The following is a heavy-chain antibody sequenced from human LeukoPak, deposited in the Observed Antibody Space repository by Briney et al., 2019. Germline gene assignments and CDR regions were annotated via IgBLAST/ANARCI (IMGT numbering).Heavy chain of an antibody. CDR1: GVSISSYY. CDR2: IYYSGST. J-gene: IGHJ4*02. D-gene: IGHD5-18*01. CDR3: ARALFLGQLWLFDY. Sequence: SETLSLTCTVSGVSISSYYWSWIRQPPGKGLEWIGYIYYSGSTNYNPSLKSRVTISVDTSKNQFSLKLSSVTAADMAVYYCARALFLGQLWLFDYWGQGTLVTVSS. V-gene: IGHV4-59*01.